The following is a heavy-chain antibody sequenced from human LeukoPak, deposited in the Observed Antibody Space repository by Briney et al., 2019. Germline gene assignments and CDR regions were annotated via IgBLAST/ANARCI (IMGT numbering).Heavy chain of an antibody. J-gene: IGHJ4*02. CDR3: AKEGVSTGTRRGPGDY. CDR1: GFTFSSYA. D-gene: IGHD1-7*01. CDR2: ISGSGGST. Sequence: GGSLRLSCAASGFTFSSYAMSWVRQAPGKGLEWVSAISGSGGSTYYADSVKGRFTISRDNSKNTPYLQMNSLRAEDTAVYYCAKEGVSTGTRRGPGDYWGQGTLVTVSS. V-gene: IGHV3-23*01.